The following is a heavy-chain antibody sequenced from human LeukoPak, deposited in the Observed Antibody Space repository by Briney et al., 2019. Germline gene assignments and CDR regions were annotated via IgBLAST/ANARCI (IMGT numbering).Heavy chain of an antibody. CDR3: ARVRSYGSYYFDY. J-gene: IGHJ4*02. D-gene: IGHD5-18*01. Sequence: PGGSLRLSCAASRFAFSDYYMSWIRQAPGKGLEWVSYISSSSSYTNNADSVKGRFTISRDNAKNSLYLQMNSLRAEDTAVYYCARVRSYGSYYFDYWGQGTLVTVSS. CDR1: RFAFSDYY. V-gene: IGHV3-11*06. CDR2: ISSSSSYT.